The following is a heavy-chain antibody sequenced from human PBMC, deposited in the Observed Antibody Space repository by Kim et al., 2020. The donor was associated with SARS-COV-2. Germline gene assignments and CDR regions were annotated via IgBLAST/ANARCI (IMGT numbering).Heavy chain of an antibody. D-gene: IGHD3-22*01. J-gene: IGHJ5*02. CDR3: ARHNSMIVVAESGFDP. Sequence: SLKVRVTISVDTSKNQFSLKLSSVTAADTAVYYCARHNSMIVVAESGFDPWGQGTLVTVSS. V-gene: IGHV4-59*08.